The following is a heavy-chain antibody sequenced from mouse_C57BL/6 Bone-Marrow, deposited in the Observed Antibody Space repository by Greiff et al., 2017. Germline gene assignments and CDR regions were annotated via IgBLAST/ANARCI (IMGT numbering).Heavy chain of an antibody. CDR1: GYTFTSYW. CDR3: AREGPAVITTGVYWCFVV. Sequence: QVQLQQPGAELVRPGSSVKLSCTASGYTFTSYWMHWVKQTPIQGLEWIGNIDPSDSETHYNQTFKDKATFSVDKSSSTAYMQLSSLTSEESAGYCCAREGPAVITTGVYWCFVVWGTGTTVTVSS. CDR2: IDPSDSET. D-gene: IGHD2-4*01. V-gene: IGHV1-52*01. J-gene: IGHJ1*03.